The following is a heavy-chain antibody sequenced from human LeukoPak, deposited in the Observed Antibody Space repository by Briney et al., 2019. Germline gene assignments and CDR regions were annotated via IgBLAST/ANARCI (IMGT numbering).Heavy chain of an antibody. CDR1: GFTFRNYA. Sequence: GGSLRLSCAASGFTFRNYAMSWVRQAPGKGLEWVSTIGGSGGSTYYADSVKGRFIISSDNSKNTLYLQMNSLRAEDTAVYYCAREGTGYFDYWGQGTLVTVSS. V-gene: IGHV3-23*01. CDR3: AREGTGYFDY. D-gene: IGHD7-27*01. J-gene: IGHJ4*02. CDR2: IGGSGGST.